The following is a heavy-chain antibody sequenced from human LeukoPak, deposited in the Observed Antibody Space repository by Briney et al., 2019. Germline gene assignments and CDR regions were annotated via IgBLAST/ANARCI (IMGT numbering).Heavy chain of an antibody. Sequence: SETLSLTCTVSGDSINDDDYYWGWIRQPPGRGLEHIGSVSYGGSTYYSPSLKSRVNIYIDISKNQFSLELRSVTAADTAVYYCARRRGGTTSAFDIWGQGTMVTVSS. J-gene: IGHJ3*02. CDR1: GDSINDDDYY. D-gene: IGHD2-15*01. CDR3: ARRRGGTTSAFDI. V-gene: IGHV4-39*01. CDR2: VSYGGST.